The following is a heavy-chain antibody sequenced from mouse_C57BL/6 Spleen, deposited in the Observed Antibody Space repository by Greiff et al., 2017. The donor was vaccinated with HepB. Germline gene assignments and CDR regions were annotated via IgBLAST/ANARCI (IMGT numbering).Heavy chain of an antibody. CDR1: GYAFSSSW. Sequence: QVQLQQSGPELVKPGASVKISCKASGYAFSSSWMNWVKQRPGKGLEWIGRIYPGDGDTNYNGKFKGKATLTADKSSSTAYMQLSSLTSEDSAVYFCARYEAAMDYWGQGTSVTVSS. CDR3: ARYEAAMDY. CDR2: IYPGDGDT. V-gene: IGHV1-82*01. D-gene: IGHD2-3*01. J-gene: IGHJ4*01.